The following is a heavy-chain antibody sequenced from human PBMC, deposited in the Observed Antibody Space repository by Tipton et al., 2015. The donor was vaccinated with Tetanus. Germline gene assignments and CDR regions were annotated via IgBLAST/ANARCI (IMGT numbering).Heavy chain of an antibody. J-gene: IGHJ5*02. CDR2: ISYDGTKK. CDR3: ARAPGLLIDL. D-gene: IGHD3-10*01. Sequence: SLRLSCVVSGFTFSNYRMNWVRQAPGKGLETVAVISYDGTKKDYADSMKGRCSISRGNSKSTLYLQMNSLTLEDTAVYYCARAPGLLIDLWGQGTLVSVSS. V-gene: IGHV3-30*03. CDR1: GFTFSNYR.